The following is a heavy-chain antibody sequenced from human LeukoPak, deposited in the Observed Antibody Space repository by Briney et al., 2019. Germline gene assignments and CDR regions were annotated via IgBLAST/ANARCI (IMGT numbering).Heavy chain of an antibody. CDR3: AKLKQWQPQRYFFEY. Sequence: PGGSLRLSCAASGITVGNNYFSWVRQAPGKGLEWVSTFSGTSTNSYADAVKGRVTISGDNSKNTLYLQMNSLRAEDTAVYYCAKLKQWQPQRYFFEYWGQGALVTVAS. V-gene: IGHV3-53*01. J-gene: IGHJ4*02. D-gene: IGHD6-19*01. CDR1: GITVGNNY. CDR2: FSGTSTN.